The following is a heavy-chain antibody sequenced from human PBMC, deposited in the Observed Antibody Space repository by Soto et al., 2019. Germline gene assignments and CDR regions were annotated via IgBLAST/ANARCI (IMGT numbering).Heavy chain of an antibody. Sequence: GASVKVSCKASGYTFNIDGISWVRQAPGLGLEWMGWISTYNGKTNYAQKFQGRVTMTTDTSTTTANMELRSLRSDDTAVYYCARESWNTDYYYYYGMDVWGQGTTVTVSS. CDR2: ISTYNGKT. V-gene: IGHV1-18*01. CDR1: GYTFNIDG. J-gene: IGHJ6*02. CDR3: ARESWNTDYYYYYGMDV. D-gene: IGHD1-1*01.